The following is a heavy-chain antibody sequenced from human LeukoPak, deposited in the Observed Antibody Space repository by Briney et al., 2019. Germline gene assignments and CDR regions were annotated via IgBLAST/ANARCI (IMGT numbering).Heavy chain of an antibody. V-gene: IGHV4-59*01. CDR1: SGSISSYY. J-gene: IGHJ4*02. D-gene: IGHD3/OR15-3a*01. CDR2: IYYSGST. Sequence: SETLSLTCTVSSGSISSYYWSWIRQPPGAGLEWIGYIYYSGSTNYNPSLKSRVTISVDTSKNQFSLKLNSVTAADTAVYYCARSHSVWTSFDYWGQGTLVTVSP. CDR3: ARSHSVWTSFDY.